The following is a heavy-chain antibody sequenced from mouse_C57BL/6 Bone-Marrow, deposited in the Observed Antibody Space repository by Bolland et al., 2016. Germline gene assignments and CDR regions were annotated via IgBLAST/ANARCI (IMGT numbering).Heavy chain of an antibody. CDR3: ARRGGGFAY. J-gene: IGHJ3*01. CDR2: DPSDSYT. Sequence: DPSDSYTNYNQKFKGKATLTVDTSSSTAYMQLSSLTSEDSAVYYCARRGGGFAYWGQGTLV. V-gene: IGHV1-59*01.